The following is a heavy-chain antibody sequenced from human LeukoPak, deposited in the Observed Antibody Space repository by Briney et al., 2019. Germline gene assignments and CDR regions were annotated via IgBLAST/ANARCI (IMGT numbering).Heavy chain of an antibody. V-gene: IGHV4-61*02. CDR2: IYTSGST. CDR1: GGFISSGSYY. Sequence: SETLSLTCTVSGGFISSGSYYWSWIRQPAGKGLEWIGRIYTSGSTNYNPSLKSRVTISVDTSKNQFSLKLSSLTAADTAVYYCARYPDPWGQGTLVTVSS. CDR3: ARYPDP. J-gene: IGHJ5*02.